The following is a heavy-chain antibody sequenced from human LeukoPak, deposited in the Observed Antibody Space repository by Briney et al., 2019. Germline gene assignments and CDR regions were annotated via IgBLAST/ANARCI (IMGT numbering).Heavy chain of an antibody. D-gene: IGHD6-19*01. CDR1: GVTVSTIH. CDR3: ATLKGWYGKGCFDY. Sequence: GGSLRLSCAASGVTVSTIHMGWVRQAPGKGLDWVSVIYPDGKAYYAESVEGRFTISRDSSDNTLFLQMNSLRAEDTAVYYCATLKGWYGKGCFDYWGQGTLVTVSS. J-gene: IGHJ4*02. CDR2: IYPDGKA. V-gene: IGHV3-53*01.